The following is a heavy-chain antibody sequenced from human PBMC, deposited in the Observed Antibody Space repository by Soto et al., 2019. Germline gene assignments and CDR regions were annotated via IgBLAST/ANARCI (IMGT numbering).Heavy chain of an antibody. CDR2: FDPEDGET. Sequence: QVQLIQSGAEVKKPGASVKVSCKVSRYTLTELSMHWVRQAPGKGLEWMGGFDPEDGETIYAQKFQGRVTMTEDTSTDTAYMELSSLRSEDTAVYYCATSPILVVITGFDYWGQGTLVTVSS. D-gene: IGHD3-22*01. J-gene: IGHJ4*02. CDR3: ATSPILVVITGFDY. CDR1: RYTLTELS. V-gene: IGHV1-24*01.